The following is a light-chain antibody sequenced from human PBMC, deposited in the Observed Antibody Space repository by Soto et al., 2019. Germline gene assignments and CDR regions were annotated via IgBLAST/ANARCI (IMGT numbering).Light chain of an antibody. CDR1: SGHRSYA. CDR2: INSDGSH. V-gene: IGLV4-69*01. CDR3: QTWGTGIGV. J-gene: IGLJ3*02. Sequence: QLVLTQSPSASASLGASFKLTCTLSSGHRSYAIAWHQQQPEKGPRYLMKINSDGSHSKGDGIPDRFSGSSSGAERYFTISSLQSEDEADYYCQTWGTGIGVFGGGTKLTVL.